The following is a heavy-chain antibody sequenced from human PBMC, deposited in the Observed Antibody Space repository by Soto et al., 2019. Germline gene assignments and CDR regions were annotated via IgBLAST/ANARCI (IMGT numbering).Heavy chain of an antibody. Sequence: LRLSCAASGFPFGTTDMSWVRQAPGEGLEWVSTIDGSGGITFYADSVKGRFTISRDNSRNTVYLQMNSLRGDDMALYYCVKNSGWFNTWGQGALVTVSS. J-gene: IGHJ5*02. CDR1: GFPFGTTD. CDR2: IDGSGGIT. CDR3: VKNSGWFNT. D-gene: IGHD3-10*01. V-gene: IGHV3-23*01.